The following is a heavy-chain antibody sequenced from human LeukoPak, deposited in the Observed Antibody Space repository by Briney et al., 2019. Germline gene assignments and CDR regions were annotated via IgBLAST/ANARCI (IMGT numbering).Heavy chain of an antibody. D-gene: IGHD3-10*01. CDR2: IASKTDGGAT. V-gene: IGHV3-15*07. CDR3: TTGIRGD. J-gene: IGHJ4*02. CDR1: GLTFTNAW. Sequence: PGGSLRLSCSASGLTFTNAWMNWVRQAPGEGLDWVGCIASKTDGGATDYAAPVKGRFTISRDDSKNTLNLQMNSLKTEDTAVYYCTTGIRGDWGQGTLVTVSS.